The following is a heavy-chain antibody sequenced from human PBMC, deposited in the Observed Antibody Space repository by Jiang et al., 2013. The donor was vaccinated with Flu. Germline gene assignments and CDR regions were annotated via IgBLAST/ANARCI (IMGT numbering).Heavy chain of an antibody. D-gene: IGHD3-3*01. CDR1: GYIFTGYY. CDR2: INPDRGVT. V-gene: IGHV1-2*02. CDR3: ARDQEEFDFWSGSRIHGMDV. Sequence: GAEVKKPGASVKVSCKTSGYIFTGYYIHWVRQAPGQGLEWMGWINPDRGVTNYAQSFQGRVTMTRDTSISTVYMQLSGLRSDDTAVYYCARDQEEFDFWSGSRIHGMDVWGQGTTVTVSS. J-gene: IGHJ6*02.